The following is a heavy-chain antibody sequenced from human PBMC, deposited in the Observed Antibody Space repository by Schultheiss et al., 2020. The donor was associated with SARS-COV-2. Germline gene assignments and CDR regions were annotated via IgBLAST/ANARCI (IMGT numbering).Heavy chain of an antibody. CDR1: GFTFDDYA. J-gene: IGHJ3*02. Sequence: GGSLRLSCAASGFTFDDYAMHWVRQAPGKGLEWVSGISWNSGSIGYADSVKGRFTISRDNAKNSLYLQMNSLRAEDTALYYCAKDMEQWLGDAFDIWGQGTMVNVSS. CDR2: ISWNSGSI. D-gene: IGHD6-19*01. V-gene: IGHV3-9*01. CDR3: AKDMEQWLGDAFDI.